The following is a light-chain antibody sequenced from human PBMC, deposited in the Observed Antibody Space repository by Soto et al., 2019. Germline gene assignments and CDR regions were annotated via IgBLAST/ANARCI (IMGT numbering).Light chain of an antibody. V-gene: IGLV2-8*01. CDR3: SSYAGSNKEGV. CDR2: EVS. Sequence: QSALTQPPSASGSPGQSVTISCTGTSSDVGGYNYVSWYQQHPGKAPKLMIYEVSKRPSGVPDRFSGSKSGNTASLTVSGLQAEDEAEYYCSSYAGSNKEGVFGTGTKLTVL. CDR1: SSDVGGYNY. J-gene: IGLJ1*01.